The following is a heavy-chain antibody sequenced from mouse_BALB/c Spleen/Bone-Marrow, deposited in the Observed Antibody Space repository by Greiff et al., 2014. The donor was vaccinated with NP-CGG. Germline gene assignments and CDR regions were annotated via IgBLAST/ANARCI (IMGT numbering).Heavy chain of an antibody. Sequence: QVQLQQPGAELVNLGASVKLSCKASGYTFTIYDLYWVKQRPGQGLEWIGDINPSNGATNFNERFKSKATLTIDESSSTAYMQLSSLTSEDSAVYYCTRGGYGNGFDYWGQGTALTVSS. D-gene: IGHD2-10*02. V-gene: IGHV1S16*01. CDR1: GYTFTIYD. CDR3: TRGGYGNGFDY. J-gene: IGHJ2*01. CDR2: INPSNGAT.